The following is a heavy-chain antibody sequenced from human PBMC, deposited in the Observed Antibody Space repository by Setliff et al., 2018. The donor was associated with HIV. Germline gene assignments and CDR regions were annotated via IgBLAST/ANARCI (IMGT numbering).Heavy chain of an antibody. CDR2: IMPMLGTA. V-gene: IGHV1-69*11. D-gene: IGHD5-12*01. Sequence: KVSCKASGGTFSNYFISWIRQAPGQGLEWMGKIMPMLGTANYAQKFQGRVTITADESTSTVYMELRSLTSKDTAMYYCARDAGYIGSSWDRWGQGTLVTVSS. CDR1: GGTFSNYF. CDR3: ARDAGYIGSSWDR. J-gene: IGHJ4*02.